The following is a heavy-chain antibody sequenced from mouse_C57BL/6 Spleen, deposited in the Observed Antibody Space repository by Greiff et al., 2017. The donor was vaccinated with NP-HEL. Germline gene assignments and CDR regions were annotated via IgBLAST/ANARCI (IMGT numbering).Heavy chain of an antibody. D-gene: IGHD3-3*01. J-gene: IGHJ4*01. CDR2: IRLKSDNYAT. CDR3: TGRGTGYAMDY. Sequence: EVQVVESGGGLVQPGGSMKLSCVASGFTFSNYWMNWVRQSPEKGLEWVAQIRLKSDNYATHYAESVKGRFTISRDDSKSSVYLQMNNLRAEDTGIYYCTGRGTGYAMDYWGQGTSVTVSS. V-gene: IGHV6-3*01. CDR1: GFTFSNYW.